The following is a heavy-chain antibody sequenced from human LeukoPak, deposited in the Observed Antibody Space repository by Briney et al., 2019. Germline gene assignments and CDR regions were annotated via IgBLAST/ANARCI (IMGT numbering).Heavy chain of an antibody. J-gene: IGHJ5*02. Sequence: PSETLSLTCTVSGGSISSYYWSWIRQPAGKGLEWIGRIYTSGSTNYNPSLKSRVTMSVDTSKNQFSLKLSSVTAADTAVYYCAGNPSTDFWSGYPLWFDPWGQGTLVTVSS. CDR1: GGSISSYY. D-gene: IGHD3-3*01. CDR2: IYTSGST. CDR3: AGNPSTDFWSGYPLWFDP. V-gene: IGHV4-4*07.